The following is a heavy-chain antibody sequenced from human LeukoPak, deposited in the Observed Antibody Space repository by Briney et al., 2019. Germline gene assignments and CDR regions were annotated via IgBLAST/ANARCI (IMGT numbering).Heavy chain of an antibody. CDR1: RFTISNTW. CDR2: IKADGTDK. V-gene: IGHV3-7*01. CDR3: ARDGYHSGYVTVDY. J-gene: IGHJ4*02. D-gene: IGHD5-12*01. Sequence: GGSLRLSCAASRFTISNTWMTWGRQAPGKGLEWVATIKADGTDKYYVESVKGRFTISRDNAKNSLYLQMNSLRAEDTAVYYCARDGYHSGYVTVDYWGQGTLVTVSS.